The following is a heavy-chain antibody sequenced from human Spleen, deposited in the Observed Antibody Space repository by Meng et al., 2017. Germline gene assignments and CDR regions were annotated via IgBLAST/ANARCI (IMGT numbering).Heavy chain of an antibody. D-gene: IGHD3-22*01. CDR3: ASQGWVVTHYYYYGMDV. CDR1: GGSISSYY. CDR2: IYYSGST. Sequence: SETLSLTCTVSGGSISSYYWSWIRQPPGKGLEWIGSIYYSGSTYYNPSLKSRVTISVDTSKNQFSLKLSSVTAADTAVYYCASQGWVVTHYYYYGMDVWGQGTTVTVSS. J-gene: IGHJ6*02. V-gene: IGHV4-39*07.